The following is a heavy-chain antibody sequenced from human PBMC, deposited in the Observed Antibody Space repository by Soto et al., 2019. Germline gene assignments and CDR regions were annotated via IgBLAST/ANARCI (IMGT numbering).Heavy chain of an antibody. J-gene: IGHJ3*01. Sequence: PGGSLRLSCAASGFTFSTFTLNWVRQAPGKGLEWVSSINTNGDSTCYEDSVRGRFTISRDNARASLYLQMDSLRVDDTAVYYCTRDGVPLWGQGTMVTVSS. D-gene: IGHD3-3*01. CDR2: INTNGDST. V-gene: IGHV3-21*01. CDR1: GFTFSTFT. CDR3: TRDGVPL.